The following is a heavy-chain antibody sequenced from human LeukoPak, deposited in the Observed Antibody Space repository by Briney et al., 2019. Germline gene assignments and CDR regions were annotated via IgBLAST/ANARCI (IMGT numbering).Heavy chain of an antibody. J-gene: IGHJ3*01. CDR2: IASSGLNT. V-gene: IGHV3-23*01. CDR3: ARDIELST. Sequence: GGSLRLSCAASGFMFRDAAMTWVRQAPGKELEWVSLIASSGLNTYYADSVRGRFTISRDNSKNTLSLQMNSLRVEDTAIYYCARDIELSTWGLGTLVTVSS. CDR1: GFMFRDAA. D-gene: IGHD5-12*01.